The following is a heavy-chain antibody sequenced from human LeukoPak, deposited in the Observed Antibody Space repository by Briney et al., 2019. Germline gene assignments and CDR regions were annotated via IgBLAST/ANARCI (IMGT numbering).Heavy chain of an antibody. Sequence: GGSLRLSCAASGFTFSSYALNWVRQAPGKGLEWLSYVSSSGTTIYYAGSVKGRFTISRDNAKNSLYLQMNSLRAEDTAVYYCAREADSGYDPGVVDYWGQGTLVTVSS. CDR2: VSSSGTTI. D-gene: IGHD5-12*01. CDR3: AREADSGYDPGVVDY. V-gene: IGHV3-48*03. CDR1: GFTFSSYA. J-gene: IGHJ4*02.